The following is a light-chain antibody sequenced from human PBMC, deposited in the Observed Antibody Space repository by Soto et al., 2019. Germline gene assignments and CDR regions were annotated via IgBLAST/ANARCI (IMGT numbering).Light chain of an antibody. V-gene: IGLV2-14*01. CDR3: TTWDDSLNGPV. J-gene: IGLJ3*02. Sequence: QSALTQPASVSGSPGQSITISCTGSSSDVGGYNYVSWYQQHPGKAPKLMIYEVSNRPSGVPDRFSGSKSGTSASLAISGLQSDDESSYFCTTWDDSLNGPVFGGGTKLTVL. CDR1: SSDVGGYNY. CDR2: EVS.